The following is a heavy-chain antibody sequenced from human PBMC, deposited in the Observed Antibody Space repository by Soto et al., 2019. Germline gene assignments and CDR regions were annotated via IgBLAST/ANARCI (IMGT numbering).Heavy chain of an antibody. D-gene: IGHD2-2*01. CDR2: IYYSGST. J-gene: IGHJ5*02. V-gene: IGHV4-59*01. CDR1: GGSISSYY. Sequence: SETLSLTCTVSGGSISSYYWSWIRQPPGKGLEWIGYIYYSGSTNYNPSLKSRVTISVDTSKNQFSLKLSSVTAADTAVYYCARGYCSSTSCYEYNWFDPWGQGALVTVSS. CDR3: ARGYCSSTSCYEYNWFDP.